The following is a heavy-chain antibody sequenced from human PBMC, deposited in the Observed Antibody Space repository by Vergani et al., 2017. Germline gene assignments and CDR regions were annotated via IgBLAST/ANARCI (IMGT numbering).Heavy chain of an antibody. CDR3: ARRSQSRYETYYYYGMDV. Sequence: QVQLQESGPGLVKPSETLSLTCTVSGGSISSYYWSWIRQPPGNGLEWIGYIYYSGSTNSNPSLKSRVTISVETSKNQFTRKLSSVTAADTAVYYCARRSQSRYETYYYYGMDVWGQGTTVTVSS. CDR2: IYYSGST. V-gene: IGHV4-59*01. D-gene: IGHD5-12*01. J-gene: IGHJ6*02. CDR1: GGSISSYY.